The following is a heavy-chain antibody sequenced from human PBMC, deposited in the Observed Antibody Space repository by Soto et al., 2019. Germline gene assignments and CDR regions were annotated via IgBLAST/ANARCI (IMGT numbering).Heavy chain of an antibody. D-gene: IGHD6-13*01. CDR3: ARSAGTRAFDI. J-gene: IGHJ3*02. Sequence: SLRLSCSASVFTCRDYYMRWIRQAPGKGLKWVSYISSSGSTIYYADSVKGRFNSSRDNAKNSLYLQMNSLRAEDTAVYYCARSAGTRAFDIWGQGTMVTVAS. V-gene: IGHV3-11*01. CDR2: ISSSGSTI. CDR1: VFTCRDYY.